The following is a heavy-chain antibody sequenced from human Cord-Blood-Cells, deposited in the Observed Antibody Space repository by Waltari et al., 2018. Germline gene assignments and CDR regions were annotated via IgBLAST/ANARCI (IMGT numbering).Heavy chain of an antibody. CDR3: AIYIVAVPAATAFDI. Sequence: VQLLQSGAEGKNPGASVKFSCKASGYTFTSYSMSCGRQGPGQGFEGMGWISAYNVNTNYAQKLQGRVTMTTDTSTSTDYMKTRCLRSDDTGVYYCAIYIVAVPAATAFDIWGQGTMVTVSS. V-gene: IGHV1-18*04. J-gene: IGHJ3*02. CDR1: GYTFTSYS. D-gene: IGHD2-2*01. CDR2: ISAYNVNT.